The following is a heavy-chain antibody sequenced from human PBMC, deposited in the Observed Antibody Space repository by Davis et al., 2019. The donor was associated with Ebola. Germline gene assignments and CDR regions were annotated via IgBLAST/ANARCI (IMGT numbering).Heavy chain of an antibody. CDR1: GYTFTGYY. CDR2: INPNSGGT. CDR3: ARGDNTRIFYYYYYYGMDV. V-gene: IGHV1-2*06. J-gene: IGHJ6*04. Sequence: VKVSCKASGYTFTGYYMHWVRQAPGQGLEWMGRINPNSGGTNYAQKFQGRVTMTRDTSISTAYMELSRLRSDDTAVYYCARGDNTRIFYYYYYYGMDVWGKGTTVTVSS. D-gene: IGHD2-15*01.